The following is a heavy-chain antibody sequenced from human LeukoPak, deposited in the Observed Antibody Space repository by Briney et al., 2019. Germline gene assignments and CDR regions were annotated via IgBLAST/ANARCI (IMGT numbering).Heavy chain of an antibody. CDR3: ARELPLYCSGGSCYVGSYGMDV. CDR1: GYTFTSYG. Sequence: GAAVKVSCKASGYTFTSYGLSWVRQAPGPGLEWMGWISAYKGNTNYTQKLRGRVTMTTDTSTSTAYMELRSLRSDDTAVYYCARELPLYCSGGSCYVGSYGMDVWGKGTTVTVSS. J-gene: IGHJ6*04. D-gene: IGHD2-15*01. V-gene: IGHV1-18*04. CDR2: ISAYKGNT.